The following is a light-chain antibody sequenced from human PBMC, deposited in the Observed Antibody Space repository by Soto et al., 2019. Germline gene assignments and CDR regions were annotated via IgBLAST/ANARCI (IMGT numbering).Light chain of an antibody. Sequence: DIQMTQSPSSLSASVGDGVTITCQASQTISSYLNWYQQRPGIAPRLLIYAASTLQSGVPSRFSGRGFATNFTLAINSLQPEDFATYYCQQSYSPPFTFGPGTKVDIK. CDR2: AAS. CDR1: QTISSY. J-gene: IGKJ3*01. CDR3: QQSYSPPFT. V-gene: IGKV1-39*01.